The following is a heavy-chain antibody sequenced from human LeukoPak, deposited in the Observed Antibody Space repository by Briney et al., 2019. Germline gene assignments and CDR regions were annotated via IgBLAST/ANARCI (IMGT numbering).Heavy chain of an antibody. CDR2: LNPRNGNT. Sequence: ASVKVSCKASGYTFTSYDISWVRQATGLGLEWMGWLNPRNGNTGSAEKFQGRVTVTRDTSISTVYMELSSLRSEDTAVYYCARSLSSHYDALTGYYTRAFDIWGQGTMVTVSS. J-gene: IGHJ3*02. CDR1: GYTFTSYD. D-gene: IGHD3-9*01. V-gene: IGHV1-8*01. CDR3: ARSLSSHYDALTGYYTRAFDI.